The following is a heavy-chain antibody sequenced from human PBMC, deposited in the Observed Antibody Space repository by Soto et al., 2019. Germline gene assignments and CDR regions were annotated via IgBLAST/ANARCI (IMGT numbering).Heavy chain of an antibody. Sequence: PGESLKISCKGSGYSFTSYWIGWVRQMPGKGLEWMGIIYPGDSDTRYSPSFQGQVTISADTSISTAYLQWSSLKASDTAMYYCARRNSGDCSGGSCCRGKDAFDIWGPGTMATVSS. D-gene: IGHD2-15*01. V-gene: IGHV5-51*01. CDR3: ARRNSGDCSGGSCCRGKDAFDI. CDR2: IYPGDSDT. J-gene: IGHJ3*02. CDR1: GYSFTSYW.